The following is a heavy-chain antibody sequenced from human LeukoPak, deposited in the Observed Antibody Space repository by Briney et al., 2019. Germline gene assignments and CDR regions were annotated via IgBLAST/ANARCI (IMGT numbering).Heavy chain of an antibody. Sequence: GSLRLSCAASGFTFSSYAMSWVRQAPGKGLEWVSAISGSGGSTYYADSVKGRFTISRDNSKNTLYLQMNSLRAEDTAVYYCARGMRAAAAGHYYYYGMDVWGQGTTVTVSS. CDR2: ISGSGGST. CDR1: GFTFSSYA. D-gene: IGHD6-13*01. J-gene: IGHJ6*02. CDR3: ARGMRAAAAGHYYYYGMDV. V-gene: IGHV3-23*01.